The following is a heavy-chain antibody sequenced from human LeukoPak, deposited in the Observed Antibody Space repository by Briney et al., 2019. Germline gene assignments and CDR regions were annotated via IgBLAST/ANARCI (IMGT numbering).Heavy chain of an antibody. Sequence: PGGSLRLSCAASGFTFSSYEMNWVRQAPGKGLEWVSYFSSSCSTIYYADSVKGRFTISRDNAKNSLYLQMNSLRAEDTAVYYCARDKDDDILTGYRYGMDVWGQGTTVTVSS. V-gene: IGHV3-48*03. D-gene: IGHD3-9*01. CDR2: FSSSCSTI. CDR1: GFTFSSYE. J-gene: IGHJ6*02. CDR3: ARDKDDDILTGYRYGMDV.